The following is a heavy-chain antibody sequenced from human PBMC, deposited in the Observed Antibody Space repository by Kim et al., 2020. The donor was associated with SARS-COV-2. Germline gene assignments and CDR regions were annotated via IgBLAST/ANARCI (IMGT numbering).Heavy chain of an antibody. V-gene: IGHV1-18*01. CDR1: GYTFTSYG. CDR2: ISAYNGNT. CDR3: ARDPSYSGSYYPLDY. J-gene: IGHJ4*02. D-gene: IGHD1-26*01. Sequence: ASVKVSCKASGYTFTSYGISWVRQAPGQGLEWMGWISAYNGNTNYAQKLQGRVTMTTDTSTSTAYMELRSLRSDDTAVYYCARDPSYSGSYYPLDYWGQGTLVTVSS.